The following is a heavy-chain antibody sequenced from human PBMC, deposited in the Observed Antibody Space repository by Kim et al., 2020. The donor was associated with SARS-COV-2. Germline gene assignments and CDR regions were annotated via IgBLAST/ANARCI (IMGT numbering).Heavy chain of an antibody. CDR3: ATQTNSYGYKD. D-gene: IGHD5-18*01. V-gene: IGHV4-31*02. J-gene: IGHJ4*02. CDR2: T. Sequence: TYYNPSLKSRLTISVDTSKNQFSLKLSSMTAADTAVYYCATQTNSYGYKDWGQGTLVTVSS.